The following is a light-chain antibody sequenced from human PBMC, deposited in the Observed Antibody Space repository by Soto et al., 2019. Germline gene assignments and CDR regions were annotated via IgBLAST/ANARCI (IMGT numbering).Light chain of an antibody. CDR2: AAS. V-gene: IGKV1-39*01. CDR1: QSISSY. CDR3: QQSYSTPFT. J-gene: IGKJ3*01. Sequence: DIQMTQSPSSLSASVGDRVTITCRASQSISSYLNWYQQKPGKAPKPLIYAASSLKSGVPSRFSGSGSGTDFILTISSLQPEDFVTYFCQQSYSTPFTFGPGTKVDIK.